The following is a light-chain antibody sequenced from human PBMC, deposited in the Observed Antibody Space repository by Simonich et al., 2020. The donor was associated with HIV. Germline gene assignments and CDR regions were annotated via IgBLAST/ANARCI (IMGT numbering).Light chain of an antibody. CDR3: QQYNSYPIT. CDR2: KAS. J-gene: IGKJ3*01. Sequence: DIVMTQSPSTLSASVGDRVPIPCRASQSISSWLAWDQQKPGQAPKLLIVKASSLESGVPSRFSGSGSGTEFTLTISSLQPDDFATYYCQQYNSYPITFGPGTKVDIK. CDR1: QSISSW. V-gene: IGKV1-5*03.